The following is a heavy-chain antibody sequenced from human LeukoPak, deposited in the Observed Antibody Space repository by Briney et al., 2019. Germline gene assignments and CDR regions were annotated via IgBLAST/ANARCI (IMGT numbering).Heavy chain of an antibody. CDR1: GGSITSGSYY. CDR2: IYSSGST. CDR3: ARGGWQYSNNWSNWFDP. D-gene: IGHD6-13*01. J-gene: IGHJ5*02. V-gene: IGHV4-61*02. Sequence: SETLSLTCTVSGGSITSGSYYWSWIRQPAGKGLEWIGRIYSSGSTNYNPSLKGRVTISVDMSKSQFSLKLSSVTAADTAVYYCARGGWQYSNNWSNWFDPWGQGTLVTVSS.